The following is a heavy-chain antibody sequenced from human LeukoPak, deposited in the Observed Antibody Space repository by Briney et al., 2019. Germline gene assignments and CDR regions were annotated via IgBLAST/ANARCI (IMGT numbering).Heavy chain of an antibody. J-gene: IGHJ6*03. V-gene: IGHV4-38-2*02. CDR3: ARADYQHPRYYDSSGCRSLYYYYYYMDV. CDR2: ISHTEST. Sequence: SETLSLTCTVSGYSISSGYYWGWIRQPPGKGLEWIGSISHTESTYYNPSLKSRVTISLDTSKNQFSLKLSSVTAADTAVYYCARADYQHPRYYDSSGCRSLYYYYYYMDVWGKGTTVTVSS. CDR1: GYSISSGYY. D-gene: IGHD3-22*01.